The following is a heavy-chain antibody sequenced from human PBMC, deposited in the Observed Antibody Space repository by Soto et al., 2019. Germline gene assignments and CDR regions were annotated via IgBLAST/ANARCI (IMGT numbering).Heavy chain of an antibody. D-gene: IGHD3-9*01. V-gene: IGHV4-30-4*01. CDR1: GGSISSGDYY. CDR2: IYYSGST. J-gene: IGHJ4*02. Sequence: PSETLSLTCTVSGGSISSGDYYWSWIRQPPGKGLEWIGYIYYSGSTYYNPSLKSRVTISVDTSKNQFSLKLSSVTAADTAVYYCARVVLRYFDWLLYYFDYWGQGTLVTVSS. CDR3: ARVVLRYFDWLLYYFDY.